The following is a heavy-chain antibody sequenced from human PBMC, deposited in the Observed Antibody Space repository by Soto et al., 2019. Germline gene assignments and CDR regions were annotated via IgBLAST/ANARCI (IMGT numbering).Heavy chain of an antibody. CDR3: ARVLWSGSNYYYYYGMDV. J-gene: IGHJ6*02. Sequence: RSLRGACSASVFTFSSYAMNWVRQAPGKGLEWVAVISHDGINKYYADSVKGRFTISRDNSKNTLYLQMNSLRAEDTAVYYCARVLWSGSNYYYYYGMDVWGQGTTVTVSS. V-gene: IGHV3-30-3*01. D-gene: IGHD3-3*01. CDR1: VFTFSSYA. CDR2: ISHDGINK.